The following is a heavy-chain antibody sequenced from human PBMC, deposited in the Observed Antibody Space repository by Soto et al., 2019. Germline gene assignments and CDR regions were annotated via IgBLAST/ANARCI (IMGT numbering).Heavy chain of an antibody. CDR2: ISYDGSNK. Sequence: PGGSLRLSCAASGFTFSSYAMHWVRQAPGKGLEWVAVISYDGSNKYYADSVKGRFTISRDNSKNTLYLQMNSLRAEDTAVYYCARDGTYDILTGQRGPYGMDVWGQGTTVTVSS. V-gene: IGHV3-30-3*01. CDR3: ARDGTYDILTGQRGPYGMDV. D-gene: IGHD3-9*01. CDR1: GFTFSSYA. J-gene: IGHJ6*02.